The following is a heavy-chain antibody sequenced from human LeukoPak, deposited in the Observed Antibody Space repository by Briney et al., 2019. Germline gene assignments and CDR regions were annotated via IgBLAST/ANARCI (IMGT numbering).Heavy chain of an antibody. J-gene: IGHJ4*02. D-gene: IGHD6-13*01. CDR1: GFTFSDYY. CDR3: ARVAEAAAFDS. CDR2: ISSNSRYI. Sequence: PGGSLRLSCAASGFTFSDYYMSWIRQAPGKGLEWVSSISSNSRYIYYADSMRGRFTISRDNAKNSLYLQMNSLKPEDTAVYYCARVAEAAAFDSWGQGTLVTVSS. V-gene: IGHV3-11*06.